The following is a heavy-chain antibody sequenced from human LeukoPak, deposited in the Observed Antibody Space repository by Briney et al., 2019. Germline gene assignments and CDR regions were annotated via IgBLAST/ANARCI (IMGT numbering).Heavy chain of an antibody. J-gene: IGHJ3*02. CDR2: ISWNSGSI. CDR3: AKGVNIAVAGNDAFDI. CDR1: GFTFDDYA. V-gene: IGHV3-9*01. D-gene: IGHD6-19*01. Sequence: PGRSLRLSCAASGFTFDDYAMHWVRQAPGKGLEWVSGISWNSGSIGYADSVKGRFTISRDNAKNSLYLQMNSLRAEDTALYYCAKGVNIAVAGNDAFDIWGQGTMVTVSS.